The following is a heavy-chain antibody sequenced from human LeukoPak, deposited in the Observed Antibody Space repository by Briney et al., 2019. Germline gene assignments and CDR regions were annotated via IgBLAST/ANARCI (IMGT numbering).Heavy chain of an antibody. V-gene: IGHV1-18*01. Sequence: ASVKVSCKASGYTFTSYDINWVRQAPGQGLEWMGWISAYNGNTNYAQKLQGRVTMTTDTSTSTAYMELRSLRSDDTAVYYCAREPNYYDSSGYCYWGQGTLVTVSS. CDR3: AREPNYYDSSGYCY. CDR2: ISAYNGNT. D-gene: IGHD3-22*01. J-gene: IGHJ4*02. CDR1: GYTFTSYD.